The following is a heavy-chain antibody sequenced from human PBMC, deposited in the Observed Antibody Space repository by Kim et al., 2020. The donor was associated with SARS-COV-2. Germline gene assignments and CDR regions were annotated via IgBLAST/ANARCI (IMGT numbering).Heavy chain of an antibody. D-gene: IGHD4-17*01. Sequence: VKGRFTISRDNSKNTLYLQRNSLRAEDTAVYYCAKALTTVTTIYYYGMDVWGQGTTVTVSS. J-gene: IGHJ6*02. CDR3: AKALTTVTTIYYYGMDV. V-gene: IGHV3-23*01.